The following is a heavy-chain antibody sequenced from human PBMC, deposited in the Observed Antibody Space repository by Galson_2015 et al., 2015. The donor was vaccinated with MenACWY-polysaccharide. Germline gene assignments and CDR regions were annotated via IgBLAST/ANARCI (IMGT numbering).Heavy chain of an antibody. J-gene: IGHJ4*02. Sequence: LRLSCAASKFTFSSYGMYWVRQAPGKGMEWVSGISGSDDGTYYADSVKGRFTISRDNSKNTLYLQMNSLRAEDTAVYYCTRGSLNGDCATTCFDYWGQGTLVTVSS. CDR1: KFTFSSYG. CDR2: ISGSDDGT. D-gene: IGHD2-21*01. CDR3: TRGSLNGDCATTCFDY. V-gene: IGHV3-23*01.